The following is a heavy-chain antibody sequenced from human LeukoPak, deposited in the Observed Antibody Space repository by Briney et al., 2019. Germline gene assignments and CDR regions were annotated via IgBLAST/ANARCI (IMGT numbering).Heavy chain of an antibody. J-gene: IGHJ6*04. CDR2: ISSSGSTI. V-gene: IGHV3-48*03. Sequence: GGSLRLSCAASGFTFSSYEMNWVRQAPGKGLEWASYISSSGSTIYYADSVKGRFTISRDNAKNSLYLQMNSLRAEDAAVYYCAELGITMIGGVWGKGTTVTISS. D-gene: IGHD3-10*02. CDR3: AELGITMIGGV. CDR1: GFTFSSYE.